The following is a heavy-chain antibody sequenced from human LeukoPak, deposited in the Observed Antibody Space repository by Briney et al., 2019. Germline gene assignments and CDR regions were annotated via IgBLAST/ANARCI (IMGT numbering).Heavy chain of an antibody. J-gene: IGHJ4*02. CDR3: AKDGFWSGYCNRAFDY. Sequence: GGSLRLSCAASGFTFSSYAMSWVRQAPGKGLEWVSAISGSGGSTYYADSVKGRFTISRDNSKNTLYLQMNSLRAEDTAVYYCAKDGFWSGYCNRAFDYWGQGTLVTVSS. V-gene: IGHV3-23*01. CDR2: ISGSGGST. CDR1: GFTFSSYA. D-gene: IGHD3-3*01.